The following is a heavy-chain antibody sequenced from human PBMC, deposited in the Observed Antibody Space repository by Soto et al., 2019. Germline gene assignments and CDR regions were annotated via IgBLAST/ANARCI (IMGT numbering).Heavy chain of an antibody. V-gene: IGHV1-69*01. CDR3: ARRRFSGTYYFDY. CDR1: GGTFTSYA. D-gene: IGHD1-26*01. Sequence: QVQLMQSGAEVKKPGSSVKVSCKASGGTFTSYAISWVRQAPGQGLEWMGGITPIFGTANYAQKFQGRVTITADGSTSTAYMELSSLRSEDTAVYYYARRRFSGTYYFDYWGQGTLVTVSS. J-gene: IGHJ4*02. CDR2: ITPIFGTA.